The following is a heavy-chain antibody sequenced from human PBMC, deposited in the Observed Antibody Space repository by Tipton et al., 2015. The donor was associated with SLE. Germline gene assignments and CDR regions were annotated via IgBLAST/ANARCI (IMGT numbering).Heavy chain of an antibody. CDR3: ARGKPYGDYMDY. J-gene: IGHJ4*02. CDR2: TYASGSP. Sequence: TLSLTCTVSGGSISSHYWSWIRQPAGKGLEWIGRTYASGSPNSNPSFESRVTVSADTSRNQFYLKLNSVTAADTAVYYCARGKPYGDYMDYWGQGTLVTVSS. CDR1: GGSISSHY. D-gene: IGHD4-17*01. V-gene: IGHV4-4*07.